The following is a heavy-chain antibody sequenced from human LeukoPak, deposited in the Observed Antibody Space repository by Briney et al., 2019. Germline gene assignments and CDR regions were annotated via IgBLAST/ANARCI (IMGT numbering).Heavy chain of an antibody. CDR1: GYTFTSYD. CDR3: ARGLTVTTRPAGY. Sequence: GASVKVSCKASGYTFTSYDINWVRQATGQGLEWMGWMNPNSGNTDYAQKFQGRVTMTRNNSISTAYMELSSLRSEDTAMYYCARGLTVTTRPAGYWGQGTLVTVSS. CDR2: MNPNSGNT. D-gene: IGHD4-17*01. J-gene: IGHJ4*02. V-gene: IGHV1-8*01.